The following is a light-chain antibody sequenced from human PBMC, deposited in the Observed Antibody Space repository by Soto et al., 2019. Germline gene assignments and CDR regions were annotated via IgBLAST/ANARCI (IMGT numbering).Light chain of an antibody. Sequence: EIQMTQSPSSLSASIGDRITITCRASQNILTFLNWYQQRSGKAPKLLVVAASSLETGVPSRFSGSGSGTEFSLTITSLHPEDVATYYCQQSYSKLATFGQGTKLEIK. CDR2: AAS. CDR1: QNILTF. J-gene: IGKJ2*01. CDR3: QQSYSKLAT. V-gene: IGKV1-39*01.